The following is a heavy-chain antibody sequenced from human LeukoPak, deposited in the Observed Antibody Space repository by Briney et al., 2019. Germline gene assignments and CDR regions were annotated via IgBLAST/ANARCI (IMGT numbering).Heavy chain of an antibody. CDR3: APRSLRYFDWLLTPTWFDP. J-gene: IGHJ5*02. Sequence: GGSLRLSCAASGFTFSSYWMSWVRQAPGKGLEWVANIKQDGSEKYYVDSVKGRFTISRDNSKNTLYLQMNSLRAEDTAVYYCAPRSLRYFDWLLTPTWFDPWGQGTLVTVSS. V-gene: IGHV3-7*03. CDR2: IKQDGSEK. D-gene: IGHD3-9*01. CDR1: GFTFSSYW.